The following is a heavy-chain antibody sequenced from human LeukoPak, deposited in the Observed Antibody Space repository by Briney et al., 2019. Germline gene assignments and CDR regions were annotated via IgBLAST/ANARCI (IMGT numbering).Heavy chain of an antibody. CDR1: GYSFSNYW. V-gene: IGHV5-51*01. Sequence: AATLKISCKASGYSFSNYWSAGGRQIPGKGLEWMGIIYPSDSDIRYSPSFQGQVTISADKSISTAYLQWRRLRASDTAMYYWARTNPLTSFDYWGQGTLVTVSS. D-gene: IGHD1-14*01. J-gene: IGHJ4*02. CDR2: IYPSDSDI. CDR3: ARTNPLTSFDY.